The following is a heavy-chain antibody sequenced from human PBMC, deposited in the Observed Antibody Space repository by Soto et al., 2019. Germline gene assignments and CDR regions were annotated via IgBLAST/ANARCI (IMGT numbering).Heavy chain of an antibody. CDR2: INSDGSST. D-gene: IGHD3-10*01. V-gene: IGHV3-74*01. CDR1: GFTFSSYW. Sequence: GGSRRLSCAASGFTFSSYWMHWVRQAPGKGLVWVSRINSDGSSTSYADSVKGRFTISRDNAKNTLYLQMNSLRAEDTAVYYCARVGITMVRGRVIWGQGTMVTVS. CDR3: ARVGITMVRGRVI. J-gene: IGHJ3*02.